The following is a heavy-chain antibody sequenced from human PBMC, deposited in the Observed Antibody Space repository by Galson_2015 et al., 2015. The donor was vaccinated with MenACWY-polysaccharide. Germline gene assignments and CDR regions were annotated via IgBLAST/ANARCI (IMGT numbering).Heavy chain of an antibody. CDR1: GFTFSTYW. J-gene: IGHJ4*02. D-gene: IGHD5-12*01. CDR3: ARGYSAYD. Sequence: SLRLSCAASGFTFSTYWMHWVRQAPGKGLVWVSRIKSDGSSTNYADSVKGRFTISRDNAKNTLYLQMNSLRAEDTALYDCARGYSAYDGGQGVLVTVSA. V-gene: IGHV3-74*01. CDR2: IKSDGSST.